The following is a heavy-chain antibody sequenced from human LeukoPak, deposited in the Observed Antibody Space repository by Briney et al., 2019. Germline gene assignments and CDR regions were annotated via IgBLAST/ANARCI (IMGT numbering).Heavy chain of an antibody. Sequence: GASVKVSCKASGYTFTSYYMHWVRQAPGQGLEWMGIINPSGGSTSYAQKFQGRVTMTRDTSTSTVYMELSSLRSEDTAVYYCARGQGGGGYSYGYPHYFDYWGQGTLVTVSS. CDR3: ARGQGGGGYSYGYPHYFDY. CDR1: GYTFTSYY. J-gene: IGHJ4*02. D-gene: IGHD5-18*01. CDR2: INPSGGST. V-gene: IGHV1-46*01.